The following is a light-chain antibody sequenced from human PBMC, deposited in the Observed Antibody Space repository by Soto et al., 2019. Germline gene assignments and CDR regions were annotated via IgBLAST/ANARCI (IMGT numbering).Light chain of an antibody. Sequence: QSALTQPASVSGSPGQSITISCTGTSSDVGGYNYVSWYQQHPGKAPKLMIYEVSNRPSGVSNRFSGSKSGNTASLTISGLQAEDEADHYCNSYTSSSIDYVFGTGTKVTVL. CDR3: NSYTSSSIDYV. CDR2: EVS. J-gene: IGLJ1*01. CDR1: SSDVGGYNY. V-gene: IGLV2-14*01.